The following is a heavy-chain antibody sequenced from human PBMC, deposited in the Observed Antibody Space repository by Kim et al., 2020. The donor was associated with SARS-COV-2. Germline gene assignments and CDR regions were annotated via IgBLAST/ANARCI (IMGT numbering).Heavy chain of an antibody. CDR3: TRRIAAAGPYYYYYYMDV. Sequence: GGSLRLSCAASGFTFSGSAMHWVRQASGKGLEWVGRIRSKANSYATAYAASVKGRFTISRDDSKNTAYLQMNSLKTEDTAVYYCTRRIAAAGPYYYYYYMDVWGKGTTVTVSS. J-gene: IGHJ6*03. D-gene: IGHD6-13*01. V-gene: IGHV3-73*01. CDR2: IRSKANSYAT. CDR1: GFTFSGSA.